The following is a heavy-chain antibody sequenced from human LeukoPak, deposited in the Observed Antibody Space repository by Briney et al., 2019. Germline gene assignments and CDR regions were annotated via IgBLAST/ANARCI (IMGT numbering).Heavy chain of an antibody. D-gene: IGHD4/OR15-4a*01. CDR2: ISYDGANK. V-gene: IGHV3-30-3*01. Sequence: GGSLRLSCTATRFTFSTFTMHWVRQAPGKGLEWVSLISYDGANKSYADSLRGRFTISRDNSKNTLYLQMNSLRAEDTAVYYCAREGDYGDADAFDIWGQGTMVTASS. CDR3: AREGDYGDADAFDI. CDR1: RFTFSTFT. J-gene: IGHJ3*02.